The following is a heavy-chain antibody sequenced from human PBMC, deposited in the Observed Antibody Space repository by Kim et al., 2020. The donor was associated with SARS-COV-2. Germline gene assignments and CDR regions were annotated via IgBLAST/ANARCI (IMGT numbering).Heavy chain of an antibody. D-gene: IGHD6-13*01. Sequence: TYSQKSQGRVTITRDHSASTAYMELSSLRSEDTAVYYCARELGYSSSWVYWGQGTLVTVSS. CDR3: ARELGYSSSWVY. J-gene: IGHJ4*02. V-gene: IGHV1-3*01.